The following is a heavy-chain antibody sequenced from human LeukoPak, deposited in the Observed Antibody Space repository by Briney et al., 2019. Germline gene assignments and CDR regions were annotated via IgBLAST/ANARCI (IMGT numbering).Heavy chain of an antibody. J-gene: IGHJ4*02. CDR1: GYTFTSYG. V-gene: IGHV1-18*01. D-gene: IGHD2-2*01. CDR3: ARSLGYCSSTSCSGDY. Sequence: ASVKVSCKASGYTFTSYGISWVRQAPGQGLEWMGWISAYNGNTNYAQKLQGRVTMTTDTSISTAYMELSSLRSEDTAVYYCARSLGYCSSTSCSGDYWGQGTLVTVSS. CDR2: ISAYNGNT.